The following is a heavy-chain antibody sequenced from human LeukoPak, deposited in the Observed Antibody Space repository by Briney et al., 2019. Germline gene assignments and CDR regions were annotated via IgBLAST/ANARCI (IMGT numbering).Heavy chain of an antibody. CDR1: GFTFSSYG. J-gene: IGHJ4*02. D-gene: IGHD3-10*01. CDR3: AKTGYYYGSGSQTYFDY. CDR2: ISYDGSNK. Sequence: GRSLRLSCAASGFTFSSYGMHWVRQAPGKGLEWVAAISYDGSNKYYADSVKGRFTISRDNSKNTLYLQMNSLRAEDTAVYYCAKTGYYYGSGSQTYFDYWGQGTLVTVSS. V-gene: IGHV3-30*18.